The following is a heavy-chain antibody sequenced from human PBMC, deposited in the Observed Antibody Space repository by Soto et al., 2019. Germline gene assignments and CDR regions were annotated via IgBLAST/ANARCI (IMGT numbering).Heavy chain of an antibody. CDR2: ISSSSSTI. CDR1: GFTFSSYS. CDR3: ASSTKLRPGYRSSTSCSLAFCCDY. V-gene: IGHV3-48*01. Sequence: GGSLRLSCAASGFTFSSYSMNWVRQAPGKGLEWVSYISSSSSTIYYADSVKGRFTISRDNSKNTLYLQMNSLRAEDTAVYYCASSTKLRPGYRSSTSCSLAFCCDYWGQGTLVTVSS. J-gene: IGHJ4*02. D-gene: IGHD2-2*01.